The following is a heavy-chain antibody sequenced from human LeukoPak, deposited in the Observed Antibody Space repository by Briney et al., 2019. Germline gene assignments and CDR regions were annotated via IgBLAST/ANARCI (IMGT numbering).Heavy chain of an antibody. J-gene: IGHJ6*03. CDR2: IYYSGNS. CDR3: AGLLGYCSGNRCPSSANYYYYMDV. Sequence: SETLSLTCTVSGGSIRSNYYWGWIRQPPGKGLEWIGSIYYSGNSYYNPSLKSRVTMSIDTSKNQFSLKVNSVTAADTAVYYCAGLLGYCSGNRCPSSANYYYYMDVWGKGTTLTVSS. D-gene: IGHD2-15*01. V-gene: IGHV4-39*07. CDR1: GGSIRSNYY.